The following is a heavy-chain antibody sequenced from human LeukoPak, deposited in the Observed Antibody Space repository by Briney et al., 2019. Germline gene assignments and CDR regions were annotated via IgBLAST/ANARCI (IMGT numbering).Heavy chain of an antibody. J-gene: IGHJ2*01. CDR3: ATRSSYSSGRYAGYFDL. V-gene: IGHV3-7*01. CDR2: IKQDGSEK. D-gene: IGHD6-19*01. Sequence: PGGSLRLSCAASGFTFSSYWMSWVRQAPGKGLEWVANIKQDGSEKYYVDSVKGRFTISRDNAKNSLYLQMNSLRAEDTAVYYCATRSSYSSGRYAGYFDLWGRGTLVTVSS. CDR1: GFTFSSYW.